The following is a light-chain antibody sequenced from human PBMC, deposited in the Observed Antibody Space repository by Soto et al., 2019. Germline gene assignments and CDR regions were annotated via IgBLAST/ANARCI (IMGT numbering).Light chain of an antibody. J-gene: IGLJ1*01. Sequence: QSALNQPASVSGSPGQSITISCTGTSRDVGGYNYVSWYQHHPGKVPKLMIYEVSNRPSGVSNRLSGSKSGNTASLTISGLQAEDEADYYCCSYTRTSTYVFGTGTKVTVL. CDR2: EVS. CDR3: CSYTRTSTYV. V-gene: IGLV2-14*01. CDR1: SRDVGGYNY.